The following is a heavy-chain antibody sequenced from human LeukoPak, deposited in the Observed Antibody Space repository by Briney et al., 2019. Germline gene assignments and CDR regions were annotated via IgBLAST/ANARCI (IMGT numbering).Heavy chain of an antibody. Sequence: KTSETLSLTCAVYGGSFSGYYWSWIRQPPGKGLEWIGEINHSGSTNYNPSLKSRVTISVDTSKNQFSLKLSSVTAADTAVYYCARGVTIFGVVTYGMDVGGQGTTVTVSS. CDR3: ARGVTIFGVVTYGMDV. V-gene: IGHV4-34*01. D-gene: IGHD3-3*01. CDR2: INHSGST. CDR1: GGSFSGYY. J-gene: IGHJ6*02.